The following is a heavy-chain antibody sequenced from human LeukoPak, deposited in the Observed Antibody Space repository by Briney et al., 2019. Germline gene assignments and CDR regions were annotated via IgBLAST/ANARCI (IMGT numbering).Heavy chain of an antibody. V-gene: IGHV3-7*01. CDR3: ARGGTFVSDY. D-gene: IGHD1-1*01. CDR2: IKTDGSEK. J-gene: IGHJ4*02. CDR1: GFTFSTFW. Sequence: GGSLRLSCAASGFTFSTFWMSWVRQARGKGLEWVANIKTDGSEKYYVDSMKGRFTVSRDNAKNSLYLQMDSLRAEDTAVYYCARGGTFVSDYWGQGTLVTVSS.